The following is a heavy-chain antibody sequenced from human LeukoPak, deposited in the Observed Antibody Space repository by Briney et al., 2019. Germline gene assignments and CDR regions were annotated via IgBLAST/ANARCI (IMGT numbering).Heavy chain of an antibody. CDR2: IYPGDSDT. CDR1: GSSFTSYW. J-gene: IGHJ4*02. V-gene: IGHV5-51*01. CDR3: ARQPLGTDY. Sequence: GASLQISCKGSGSSFTSYWISWVRRMPGKGLGWMGIIYPGDSDTRYSPSFQGQVTISADRSISTAYLQWSSLKASDTAMYYCARQPLGTDYWGQGTLVTVSS.